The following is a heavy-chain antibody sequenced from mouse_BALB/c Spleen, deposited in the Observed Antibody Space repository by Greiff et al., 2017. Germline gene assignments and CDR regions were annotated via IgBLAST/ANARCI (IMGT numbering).Heavy chain of an antibody. CDR3: ARSITTATDYYAMDY. D-gene: IGHD1-2*01. V-gene: IGHV1-7*01. CDR1: GYTFTSYW. J-gene: IGHJ4*01. Sequence: QVQLQQSGAELAKPGASVKMSCKASGYTFTSYWMHWVKQRPGQGLEWIGYINPSTGYTEYNQKFKDKATLTADKSSSTAYMQLSSLTSEDSAVYYCARSITTATDYYAMDYWGQGTSVTVSS. CDR2: INPSTGYT.